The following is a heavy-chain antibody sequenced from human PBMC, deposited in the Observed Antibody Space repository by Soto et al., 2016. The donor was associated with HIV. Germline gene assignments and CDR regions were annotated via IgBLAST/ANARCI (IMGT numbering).Heavy chain of an antibody. Sequence: EVQLVESGGGLVQPGGSLRLSCAASGFTVSSNYMSWVRQAPGKGLEWVSVIYRDGSTYYADSVKGRFTISRDNSKNMLFLQMNSLRAEDTAVYYCARGIAAAGTDAFDIWGQGTMGHRLF. CDR1: GFTVSSNY. CDR3: ARGIAAAGTDAFDI. CDR2: IYRDGST. J-gene: IGHJ3*02. V-gene: IGHV3-66*01. D-gene: IGHD6-13*01.